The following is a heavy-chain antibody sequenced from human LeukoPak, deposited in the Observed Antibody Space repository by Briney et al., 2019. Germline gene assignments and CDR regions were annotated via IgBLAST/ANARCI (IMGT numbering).Heavy chain of an antibody. CDR1: GFTFSSYG. V-gene: IGHV3-33*01. CDR2: IWYDGSNK. CDR3: ARGDYYDSSGYYFPDAFDI. J-gene: IGHJ3*02. D-gene: IGHD3-22*01. Sequence: GGSLRLSCAASGFTFSSYGMHWVRQAPGKGLEWVAVIWYDGSNKYYVDSVQGRFTVSRDNSKNTLYLQMSSLRAEDTAVYYCARGDYYDSSGYYFPDAFDIWGQGTMVTVSS.